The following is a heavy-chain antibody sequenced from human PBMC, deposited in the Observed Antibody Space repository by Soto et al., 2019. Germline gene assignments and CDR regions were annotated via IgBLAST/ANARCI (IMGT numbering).Heavy chain of an antibody. J-gene: IGHJ4*02. Sequence: GGSLRLSCAASGFTFSSYWVTWVRQAPGKGLEWVANINADGSETYYVDSVKGRFTISRDNTKNSLYLQMNSLRAEDTAVYYCARVPGSTGYFDYWGQGTLVTVSS. CDR2: INADGSET. CDR3: ARVPGSTGYFDY. V-gene: IGHV3-7*01. D-gene: IGHD1-7*01. CDR1: GFTFSSYW.